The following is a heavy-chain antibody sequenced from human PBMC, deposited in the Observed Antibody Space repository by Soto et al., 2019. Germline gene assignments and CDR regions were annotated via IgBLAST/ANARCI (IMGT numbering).Heavy chain of an antibody. CDR3: ARDYWEGSSLDY. CDR2: IWYDGSNK. J-gene: IGHJ4*02. Sequence: QVQLVESGGGVVQPGRSLRLSCAASGFTFSSYGMHWVRQAPGKGLEWVAVIWYDGSNKYYADSVKGRFTISRDNSKNTLYLQMNSLRAEDTAVYYCARDYWEGSSLDYWGQGTLVTVSS. D-gene: IGHD6-13*01. CDR1: GFTFSSYG. V-gene: IGHV3-33*01.